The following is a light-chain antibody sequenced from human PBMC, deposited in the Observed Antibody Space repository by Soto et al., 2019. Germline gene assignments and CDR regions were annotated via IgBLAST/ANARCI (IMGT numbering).Light chain of an antibody. Sequence: EIVLTQSPATLSLSPGERATLSCRASQSIASYLAWYQQKPGQAPRLLIYDASNRATGIPARFSGSGSGTDFTLTISSLEPEDFPVYYCQQRSKWLTFGGGTKVEIK. J-gene: IGKJ4*01. V-gene: IGKV3-11*01. CDR3: QQRSKWLT. CDR2: DAS. CDR1: QSIASY.